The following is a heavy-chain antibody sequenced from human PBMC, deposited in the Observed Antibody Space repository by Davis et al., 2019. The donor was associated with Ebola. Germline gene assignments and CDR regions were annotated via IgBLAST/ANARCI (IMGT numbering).Heavy chain of an antibody. J-gene: IGHJ4*02. CDR3: ANSRDGYTWGEDY. V-gene: IGHV3-30*18. Sequence: GESLKISCAASGFTFSSYGMHWVRQAPGKGLEWVAVISYDGRYKYYADSVKGRFTISRDNSKNTLYLQMNSLRAEDTAVYYCANSRDGYTWGEDYWGQGTLVTVSS. D-gene: IGHD5-24*01. CDR1: GFTFSSYG. CDR2: ISYDGRYK.